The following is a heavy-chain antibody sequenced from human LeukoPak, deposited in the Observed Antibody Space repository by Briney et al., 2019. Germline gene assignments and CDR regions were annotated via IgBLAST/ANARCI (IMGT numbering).Heavy chain of an antibody. V-gene: IGHV1-69*04. J-gene: IGHJ3*02. D-gene: IGHD1-14*01. Sequence: GASVKVSCKASGGTFSSYAISWVRQAPGQGLEWMGRIIPILGIANYAQKFQGRVTITADKSTSTAYMELSSLRSEDTAVYYCARVPGAPQRDRGAFDIWGQGTMVTVSS. CDR3: ARVPGAPQRDRGAFDI. CDR1: GGTFSSYA. CDR2: IIPILGIA.